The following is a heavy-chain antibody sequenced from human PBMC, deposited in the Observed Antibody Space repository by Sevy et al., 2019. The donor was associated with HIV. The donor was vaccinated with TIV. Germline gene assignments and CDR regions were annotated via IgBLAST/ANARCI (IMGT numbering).Heavy chain of an antibody. Sequence: SETLSLTCGVHDGSFSGYYWNWIRQLPGNGLEWIGEINESGITYYNPSLKSRVTISVDTSKKQFSLKLNSVTAADTAVYFCARSPPVVVVPGAPSWFDPWGQGTVVTVSS. CDR2: INESGIT. D-gene: IGHD2-2*01. V-gene: IGHV4-34*01. CDR3: ARSPPVVVVPGAPSWFDP. CDR1: DGSFSGYY. J-gene: IGHJ5*02.